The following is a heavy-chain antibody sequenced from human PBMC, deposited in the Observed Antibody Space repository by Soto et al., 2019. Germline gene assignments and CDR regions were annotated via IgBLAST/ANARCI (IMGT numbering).Heavy chain of an antibody. CDR2: IKQDGSEK. CDR3: AKNNLYCSSTNCFVFDY. J-gene: IGHJ4*02. Sequence: EVQVVESGGGLVQPGRSLRLSCAASGFIFSNYWMSWVRQAPGKGLEWVANIKQDGSEKHYVDSVKGRFTISRDNADNSLYLQMNSLRAEDTAVYYCAKNNLYCSSTNCFVFDYWGQGTLVTVSS. CDR1: GFIFSNYW. D-gene: IGHD2-2*01. V-gene: IGHV3-7*01.